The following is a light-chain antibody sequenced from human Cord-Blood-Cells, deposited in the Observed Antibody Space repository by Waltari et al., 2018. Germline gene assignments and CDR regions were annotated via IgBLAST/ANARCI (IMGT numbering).Light chain of an antibody. J-gene: IGKJ1*01. CDR2: AAS. CDR3: QQSYSTPVT. Sequence: DIQMTQSPSSPSASVGNSVTITCRASQSISSYLNWYQQKPGKAPKLLIYAASSLQSEVPSRFSGSGSGTDFTLTISSLQPEDFATYYCQQSYSTPVTFGQGTKGEIK. V-gene: IGKV1-39*01. CDR1: QSISSY.